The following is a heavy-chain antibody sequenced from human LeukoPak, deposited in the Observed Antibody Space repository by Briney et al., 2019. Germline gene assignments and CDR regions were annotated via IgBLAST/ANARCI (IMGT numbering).Heavy chain of an antibody. Sequence: GGSLRLSCAASGFTFSSYWMHWVRQAPGKGLVWVSRINSDGRRTSFADSVKGRFTISRDNARTSLYLQMNSLRAEDTAVYYCATHCSSVSCSLATFDIWGQGTMVTVSS. V-gene: IGHV3-74*01. CDR2: INSDGRRT. CDR3: ATHCSSVSCSLATFDI. D-gene: IGHD2-2*01. J-gene: IGHJ3*02. CDR1: GFTFSSYW.